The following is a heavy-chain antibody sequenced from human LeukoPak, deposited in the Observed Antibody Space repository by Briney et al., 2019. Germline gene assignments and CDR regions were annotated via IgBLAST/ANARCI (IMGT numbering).Heavy chain of an antibody. CDR2: IYYSGST. Sequence: SQTLSLTCTVSGGSISSGGYYWSWIRQHPGKGLEWIGYIYYSGSTYYNPSLKSRVTISVDTSKNQFSLKLSSATAADTAVYYCARAGWSSSWPIVGPWGQGTLVTVSS. CDR3: ARAGWSSSWPIVGP. J-gene: IGHJ5*02. CDR1: GGSISSGGYY. D-gene: IGHD6-13*01. V-gene: IGHV4-31*03.